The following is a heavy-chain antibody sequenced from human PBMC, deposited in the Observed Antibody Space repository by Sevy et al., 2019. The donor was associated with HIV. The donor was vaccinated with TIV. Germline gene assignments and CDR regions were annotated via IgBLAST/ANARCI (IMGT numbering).Heavy chain of an antibody. D-gene: IGHD3-3*01. V-gene: IGHV3-23*01. Sequence: GGSLRLSCAASGFSFSSYAMSWVRQTPGKGLQWVSVISGSGGSTYYADSVKGRFTIFRDNSRNTVYLQMNSLRAEDTVVYYCARRPDLGVVIRTGVLDVWGQGTTVTVSS. CDR2: ISGSGGST. CDR3: ARRPDLGVVIRTGVLDV. CDR1: GFSFSSYA. J-gene: IGHJ6*02.